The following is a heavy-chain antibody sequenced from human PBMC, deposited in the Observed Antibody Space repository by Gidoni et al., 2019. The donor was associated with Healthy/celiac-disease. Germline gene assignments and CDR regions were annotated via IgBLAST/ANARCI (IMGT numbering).Heavy chain of an antibody. CDR3: ARAERYFAVVALDP. V-gene: IGHV1-18*01. CDR1: GYTFTSYG. CDR2: I. D-gene: IGHD3-9*01. J-gene: IGHJ5*02. Sequence: QVQLVQSGAEVKKPGASVKVSCKASGYTFTSYGISWVRQGPGQGLEWMGWIRGTMTTDTSTSKAYMELRSLRSDDTAVYYCARAERYFAVVALDPWGQGTLVTVSS.